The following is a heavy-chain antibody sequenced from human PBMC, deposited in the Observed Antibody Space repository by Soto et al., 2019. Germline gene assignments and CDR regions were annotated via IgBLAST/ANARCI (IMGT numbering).Heavy chain of an antibody. CDR3: ATASQLWQYSRVAYYYYYGMDV. J-gene: IGHJ6*02. CDR2: FDPEDGET. CDR1: GYTLTELS. D-gene: IGHD5-18*01. V-gene: IGHV1-24*01. Sequence: ASVKVACKVSGYTLTELSMHWVRQAPGKGLEWMGGFDPEDGETIYAQKLQGRVTMTEDTSTDTAYMELISLRSEDTAVYYCATASQLWQYSRVAYYYYYGMDVWGQGTKVTVYS.